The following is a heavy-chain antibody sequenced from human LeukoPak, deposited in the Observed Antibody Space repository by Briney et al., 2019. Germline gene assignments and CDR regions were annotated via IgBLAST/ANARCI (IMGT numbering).Heavy chain of an antibody. J-gene: IGHJ3*01. CDR3: SRAVRVSGDAFDF. V-gene: IGHV3-49*03. Sequence: GGSLRLSCSTSGFTFGDYPMSWFRRAPGKGLEWVGYIRNKEYGETTEYAASVKGRSSISRDDSESIAYLQIHSVKTEDTGVYYCSRAVRVSGDAFDFWGQGTMVTVSS. CDR2: IRNKEYGETT. CDR1: GFTFGDYP.